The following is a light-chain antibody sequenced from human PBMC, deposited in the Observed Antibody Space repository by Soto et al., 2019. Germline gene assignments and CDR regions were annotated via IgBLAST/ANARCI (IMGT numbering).Light chain of an antibody. CDR1: SSNIARNS. Sequence: QSVLTQPPSASGTPGQRVTISCSGSSSNIARNSVNWYQQLPGTAPKLLIYDNNQRPSVVPDRFSGSKSGTSASLAISGLQSEDEADYYCAAWDDSLNGVVFGGGTKLTVL. CDR3: AAWDDSLNGVV. V-gene: IGLV1-44*01. J-gene: IGLJ2*01. CDR2: DNN.